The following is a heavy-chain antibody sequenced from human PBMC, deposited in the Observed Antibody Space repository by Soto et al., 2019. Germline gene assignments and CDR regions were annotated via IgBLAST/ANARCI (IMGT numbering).Heavy chain of an antibody. V-gene: IGHV3-23*01. D-gene: IGHD6-19*01. J-gene: IGHJ4*02. CDR2: ISGSGGST. CDR1: GFTFSSYA. Sequence: EVQLLESGGGLVQPGGSLRLSCAASGFTFSSYAMSWVRQAPGKGLEWVSAISGSGGSTYYADSVKGRFTISRDNSKNTLYRQMNSLRAEDAAVYYCAGRSSGWYFDYWGQGTLVTVSS. CDR3: AGRSSGWYFDY.